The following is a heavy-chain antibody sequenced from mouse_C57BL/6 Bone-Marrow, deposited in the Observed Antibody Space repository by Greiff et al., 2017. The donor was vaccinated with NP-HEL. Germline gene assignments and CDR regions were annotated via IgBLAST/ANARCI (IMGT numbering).Heavy chain of an antibody. D-gene: IGHD4-1*01. Sequence: EVQRVESGGDLVKPGGSLKLSCAASGFTFSSYGMSWVRQTPDKRLEWVATISSGGSYTYYPDSVKGRFTISRDNAKNTLYLQMSSLKSEDTAMYYCARHGITGTRYAMDYWGQGTSVTVSS. CDR3: ARHGITGTRYAMDY. V-gene: IGHV5-6*01. CDR2: ISSGGSYT. CDR1: GFTFSSYG. J-gene: IGHJ4*01.